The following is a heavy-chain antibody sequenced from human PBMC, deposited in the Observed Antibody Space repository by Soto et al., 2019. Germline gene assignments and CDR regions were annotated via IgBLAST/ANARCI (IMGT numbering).Heavy chain of an antibody. V-gene: IGHV1-69*12. Sequence: QVQLVQSGAEVKKPGSSVKVSCKASGGTFSSYAISWVRQAPGQGLGWMGGIIPIFGTANYAQKFQGRVTITADESPSTAYMELSSLTSADTTVYYCARDHDSGYVIKLLYFSKMDVWGQGTTVTVSS. CDR2: IIPIFGTA. CDR3: ARDHDSGYVIKLLYFSKMDV. J-gene: IGHJ6*02. D-gene: IGHD5-12*01. CDR1: GGTFSSYA.